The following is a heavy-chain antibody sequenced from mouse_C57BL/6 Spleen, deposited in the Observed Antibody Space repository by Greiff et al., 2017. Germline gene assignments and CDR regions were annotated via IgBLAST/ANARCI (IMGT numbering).Heavy chain of an antibody. CDR1: GFTFSSYA. CDR3: TRGGTGDWYFDV. V-gene: IGHV5-9-1*02. CDR2: ISSGGDYI. Sequence: EVKLVESGEGLVKPGGSLKLSCAASGFTFSSYAMSWVRQTPEKRLEWVAYISSGGDYIYYADTVKGRFTISRDNARNTLYLQMSSLKSEDTAMYYCTRGGTGDWYFDVWGTGTTVTVSS. D-gene: IGHD4-1*01. J-gene: IGHJ1*03.